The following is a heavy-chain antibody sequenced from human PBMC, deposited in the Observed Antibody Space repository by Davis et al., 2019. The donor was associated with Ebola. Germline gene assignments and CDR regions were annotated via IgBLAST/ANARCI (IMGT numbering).Heavy chain of an antibody. D-gene: IGHD2-15*01. CDR2: INPSGGST. Sequence: AASVKVSCKASGYTFTSYYMHWVRQAPGQGLEWMGIINPSGGSTSYAQKFQGRVTMTRDTSTSTAYMELSSLRSEDTAVYYCALNDRDIVVVVAATHYYYGMDVWGQGTTVTVSS. V-gene: IGHV1-46*01. CDR1: GYTFTSYY. J-gene: IGHJ6*02. CDR3: ALNDRDIVVVVAATHYYYGMDV.